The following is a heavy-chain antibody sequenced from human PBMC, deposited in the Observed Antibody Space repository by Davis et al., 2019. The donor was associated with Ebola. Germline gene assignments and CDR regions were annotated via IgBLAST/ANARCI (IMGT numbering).Heavy chain of an antibody. V-gene: IGHV1-18*04. CDR2: ISAYNGNT. D-gene: IGHD2-15*01. Sequence: SVQVSCMASCYTFTSYGISWVRQAPGQGLEWMGWISAYNGNTNYAQKLQGRVTMTTDTSTSTAYMELRSLRSDDTAVYYCARRVATNWFDPWGQGTLVTVSS. CDR1: CYTFTSYG. J-gene: IGHJ5*02. CDR3: ARRVATNWFDP.